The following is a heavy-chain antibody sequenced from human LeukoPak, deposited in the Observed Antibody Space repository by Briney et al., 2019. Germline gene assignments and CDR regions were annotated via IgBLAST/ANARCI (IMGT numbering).Heavy chain of an antibody. Sequence: ASVKVSCKASGYTFTGCYMHWVRQAPGQGLEWMGWTSAYNGNTNYAQKLQGRVTMTTDTSTSTAYMELRSLRSDDTAVYYCARDIQLWFGADYFDYWGQGTLVTVSS. J-gene: IGHJ4*02. CDR1: GYTFTGCY. V-gene: IGHV1-18*04. D-gene: IGHD5-18*01. CDR2: TSAYNGNT. CDR3: ARDIQLWFGADYFDY.